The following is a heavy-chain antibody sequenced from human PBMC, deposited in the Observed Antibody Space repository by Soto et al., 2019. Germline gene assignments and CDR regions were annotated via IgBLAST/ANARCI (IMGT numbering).Heavy chain of an antibody. CDR1: GGSISSSAYY. Sequence: PSETLSLTCTVSGGSISSSAYYWGWIRQPPGKGLEWIGNIYYSGSTYYNPPLKSRVTISVDTSKNQFSLKLSSVTAADTAVYYCAKTAGSSSWYQTPFDVWGQGTTVTVSS. J-gene: IGHJ6*02. D-gene: IGHD6-13*01. CDR2: IYYSGST. CDR3: AKTAGSSSWYQTPFDV. V-gene: IGHV4-39*01.